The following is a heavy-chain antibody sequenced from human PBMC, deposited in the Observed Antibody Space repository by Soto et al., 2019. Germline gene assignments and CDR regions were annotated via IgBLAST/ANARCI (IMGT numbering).Heavy chain of an antibody. CDR2: ISSSSSYI. CDR1: GFTFSSYS. J-gene: IGHJ4*02. V-gene: IGHV3-21*01. CDR3: AGTDSGSYYGFDY. Sequence: PGGSLRLSCAASGFTFSSYSMNWVRQAPGKGLEWVSSISSSSSYIYYGDSVKGRFTISRDNAKNSLYLQMNSLRAEDTAVYYCAGTDSGSYYGFDYWGQGTLVTVSS. D-gene: IGHD1-26*01.